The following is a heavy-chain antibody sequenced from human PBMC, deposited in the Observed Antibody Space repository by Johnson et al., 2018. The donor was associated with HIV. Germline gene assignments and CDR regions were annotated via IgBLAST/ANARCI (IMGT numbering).Heavy chain of an antibody. CDR2: IRYDGSKK. J-gene: IGHJ3*01. Sequence: QVQLVESGGGLVQPGGSLRLSCAASGFTFSVYWMSWVRQAPGKGLEWVAFIRYDGSKKYYADSVKGRFTISRDNSKNTLYLQMNSLKTEDTAVYYCTTSWRMTGVPSTWGQGTMVTVSS. D-gene: IGHD3-9*01. CDR1: GFTFSVYW. V-gene: IGHV3-30*02. CDR3: TTSWRMTGVPST.